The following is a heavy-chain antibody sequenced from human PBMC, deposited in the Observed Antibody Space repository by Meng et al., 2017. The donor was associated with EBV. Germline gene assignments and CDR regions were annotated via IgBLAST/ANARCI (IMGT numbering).Heavy chain of an antibody. CDR2: IIPIFGTA. V-gene: IGHV1-69*06. Sequence: QVRLVHAGAEVKKPGSSVKVSCKASGGTFSSYAISWVRQAPGQGLEWMGGIIPIFGTANYAQKFQGGVTITADKSTSTAYMELSSLRSEDTAVYYCARAEIAAAGRLDYWGQGTLVTASS. CDR3: ARAEIAAAGRLDY. J-gene: IGHJ4*02. D-gene: IGHD6-13*01. CDR1: GGTFSSYA.